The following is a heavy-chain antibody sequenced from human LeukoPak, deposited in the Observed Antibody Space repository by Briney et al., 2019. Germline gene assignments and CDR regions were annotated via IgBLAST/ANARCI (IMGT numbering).Heavy chain of an antibody. CDR3: ARGRNIEMTTMSGGSDY. CDR1: GYTFTDYY. D-gene: IGHD5-24*01. Sequence: ASVKVSCKASGYTFTDYYMHWVRHAPGQGLEWMGWLNPNSDDTNYAQKFQGRVSMTRDTSISTAYMDLTDLRSDDTAVYYCARGRNIEMTTMSGGSDYWGQGTLVTVSS. CDR2: LNPNSDDT. V-gene: IGHV1-2*02. J-gene: IGHJ4*02.